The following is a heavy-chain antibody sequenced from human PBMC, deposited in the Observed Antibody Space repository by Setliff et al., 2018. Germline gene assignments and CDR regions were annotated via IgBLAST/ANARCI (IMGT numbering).Heavy chain of an antibody. CDR3: ARTCSGSGCYAGLES. D-gene: IGHD2-15*01. V-gene: IGHV3-74*01. CDR2: IKSDGTSI. CDR1: GFTFYNYW. Sequence: LSCAAPGFTFYNYWMHWVRQAPGKGLVWVSRIKSDGTSISYADSVKGRFTISRDNAQNTLYLQMNSLRPEDTAVYYCARTCSGSGCYAGLESWGQGTPVTVSS. J-gene: IGHJ4*02.